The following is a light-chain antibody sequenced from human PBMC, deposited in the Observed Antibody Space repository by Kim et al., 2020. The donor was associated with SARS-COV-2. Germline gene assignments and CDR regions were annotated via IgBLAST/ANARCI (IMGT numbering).Light chain of an antibody. CDR3: CSYAGSRNV. Sequence: PGQSITLPCTGTSQVVGNYNLVSWYHQHPAKAPKLMIYEVTKRPSGVSNRFSGSKSGNTASLTISGLQAEDEADYYCCSYAGSRNVFGGGTQLTVL. J-gene: IGLJ7*01. V-gene: IGLV2-23*02. CDR2: EVT. CDR1: SQVVGNYNL.